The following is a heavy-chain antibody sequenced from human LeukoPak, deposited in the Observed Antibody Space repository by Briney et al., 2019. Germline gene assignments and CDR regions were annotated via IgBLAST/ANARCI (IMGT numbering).Heavy chain of an antibody. Sequence: PSETLSLTCTVSGGSISSYYWSWIRQPPGKGLEWIGSIYYSGSTYYNPSLKSRVTITVDTSKNQFSLKLSSVTAADTTVYYYARSHIVAVTGFAFDIWGQGTLVTVSS. CDR3: ARSHIVAVTGFAFDI. V-gene: IGHV4-59*05. D-gene: IGHD2-21*02. J-gene: IGHJ3*02. CDR1: GGSISSYY. CDR2: IYYSGST.